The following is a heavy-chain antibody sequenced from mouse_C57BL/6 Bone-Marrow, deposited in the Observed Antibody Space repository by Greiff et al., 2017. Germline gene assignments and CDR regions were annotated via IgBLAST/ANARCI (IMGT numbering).Heavy chain of an antibody. CDR1: GYTFTDYY. CDR3: AREGLRQEDWYFDV. V-gene: IGHV1-75*01. D-gene: IGHD2-4*01. Sequence: QVQLQQPGPELVKPGASVKISCKASGYTFTDYYINWVKQRPGQGLEWIGWIFPGSGSTYYNEKFKGKAPLTVGKSSSTAYMLLSSLTTEDSAVYFCAREGLRQEDWYFDVWGTGTTVTVSS. CDR2: IFPGSGST. J-gene: IGHJ1*03.